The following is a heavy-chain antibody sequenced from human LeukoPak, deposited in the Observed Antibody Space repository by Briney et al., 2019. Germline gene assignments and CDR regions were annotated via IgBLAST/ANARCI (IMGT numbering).Heavy chain of an antibody. D-gene: IGHD3-16*01. Sequence: GGSLRLSCAASGFTFDDYAMHWVRQAPGKGLEWVSGISWNSGSIGYADSVKGRFTISRDNAKNSLYLQMNSLRAEDTALYYLGPRGNNFFYHWGQGTPVP. J-gene: IGHJ4*01. CDR1: GFTFDDYA. CDR2: ISWNSGSI. V-gene: IGHV3-9*01. CDR3: GPRGNNFFYH.